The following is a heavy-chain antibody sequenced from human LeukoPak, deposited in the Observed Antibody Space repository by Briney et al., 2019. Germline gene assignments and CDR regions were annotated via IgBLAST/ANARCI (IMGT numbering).Heavy chain of an antibody. CDR1: GYTFTSYA. D-gene: IGHD1-7*01. CDR2: INTNTGNP. V-gene: IGHV7-4-1*02. Sequence: GASVKVSCKASGYTFTSYAMNWVRQAPGQGLEWMGWINTNTGNPTYAQGFTGRFVFSLDTSVSTAYLQISSLKAEDTAVYYCARDWPPPPITGTTWGGWFDPWGQGTLVTVSS. CDR3: ARDWPPPPITGTTWGGWFDP. J-gene: IGHJ5*02.